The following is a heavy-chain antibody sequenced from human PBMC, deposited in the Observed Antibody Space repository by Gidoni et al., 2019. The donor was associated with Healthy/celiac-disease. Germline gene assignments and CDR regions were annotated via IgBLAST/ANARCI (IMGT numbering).Heavy chain of an antibody. J-gene: IGHJ6*02. D-gene: IGHD5-18*01. V-gene: IGHV3-33*01. Sequence: QGQLVESGGGVVQPGRSLRFSCAAPGRNFSSYGMHRVRQAPGKGLELVAFIWYDGSTKYYADSLKGRFTISRDNSTNTLYLQMNSLRAEDTAVYYCARGQSGYSYGDDYYYSYGMDVWGQGTTVTVSS. CDR1: GRNFSSYG. CDR3: ARGQSGYSYGDDYYYSYGMDV. CDR2: IWYDGSTK.